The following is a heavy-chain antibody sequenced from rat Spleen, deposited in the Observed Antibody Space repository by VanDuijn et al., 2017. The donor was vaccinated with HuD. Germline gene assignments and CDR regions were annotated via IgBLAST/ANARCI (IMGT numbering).Heavy chain of an antibody. CDR3: ARHGYGGYSGPFAY. J-gene: IGHJ3*01. V-gene: IGHV5-7*01. CDR2: INYDGSNT. D-gene: IGHD1-11*01. CDR1: GFTFSDYY. Sequence: EVQLVESGGGLVQPGRSMKLSCAASGFTFSDYYMAWVRQAPTKGLEWVATINYDGSNTYYRDSVKGRFTISRDNAKSTLYLQMDSLRSEDTATYYCARHGYGGYSGPFAYWGQGTLVAVSS.